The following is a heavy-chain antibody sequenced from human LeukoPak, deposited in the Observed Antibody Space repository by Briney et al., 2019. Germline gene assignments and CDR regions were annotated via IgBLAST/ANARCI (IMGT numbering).Heavy chain of an antibody. CDR3: AKASRNSWYYFDY. CDR2: ISGSGGST. V-gene: IGHV3-23*01. D-gene: IGHD6-13*01. CDR1: GFTFSSYA. J-gene: IGHJ4*02. Sequence: GGSLRLSCAASGFTFSSYAMSLVRPAPGKGLEWVSAISGSGGSTYYADSVKGRFTISRDNSKNTLYLQMNSLRAEDTAVYYCAKASRNSWYYFDYWGQGTLVTVSS.